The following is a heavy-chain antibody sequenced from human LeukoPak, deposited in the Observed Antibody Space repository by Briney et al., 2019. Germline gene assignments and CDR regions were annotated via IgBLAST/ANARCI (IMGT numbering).Heavy chain of an antibody. CDR2: IYSGGDT. Sequence: GGSLRLFCAVSGLTVSSNYMSWVRQAPGRGLEGVLVIYSGGDTYYADCAKGRFAISIHNSKNTLSLQLSSLRTEATAAYYFCAPSGVVPLGVWGQGTTATVSS. D-gene: IGHD2-21*01. CDR3: CAPSGVVPLGV. CDR1: GLTVSSNY. V-gene: IGHV3-53*04. J-gene: IGHJ6*02.